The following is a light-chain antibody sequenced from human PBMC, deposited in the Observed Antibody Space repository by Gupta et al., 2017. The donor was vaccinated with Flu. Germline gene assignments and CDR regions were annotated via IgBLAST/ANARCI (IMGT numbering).Light chain of an antibody. J-gene: IGLJ2*01. CDR2: EVN. V-gene: IGLV2-14*01. Sequence: QSALPQPASVSGSPGQSITISCTGTSSDVGGYNYVSWYQQNPGKAPKFIIYEVNNRPSGGSNRFSGSKSGNTASLTISGLQAEDEADYYCSSYSSSSTPYLVFGGGTKLTVL. CDR1: SSDVGGYNY. CDR3: SSYSSSSTPYLV.